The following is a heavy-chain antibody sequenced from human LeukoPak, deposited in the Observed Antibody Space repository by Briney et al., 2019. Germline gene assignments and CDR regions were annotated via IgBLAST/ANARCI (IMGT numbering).Heavy chain of an antibody. V-gene: IGHV3-64*01. CDR1: GFTFSSYA. CDR3: ARGRLYRNSFCFDY. D-gene: IGHD6-6*01. CDR2: INNNGGST. J-gene: IGHJ4*02. Sequence: GGSLRLSCAASGFTFSSYAMHWVRQAPGKGLEYVSAINNNGGSTYYANSERGRFTISRDNSKNTLYLQVGSLRADDMAVYYCARGRLYRNSFCFDYWGQGTLVTVSS.